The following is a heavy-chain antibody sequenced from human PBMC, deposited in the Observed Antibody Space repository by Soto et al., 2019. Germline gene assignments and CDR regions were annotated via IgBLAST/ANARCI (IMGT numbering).Heavy chain of an antibody. CDR1: GYTFTSYD. V-gene: IGHV1-8*01. Sequence: ASVRVSGKASGYTFTSYDINWVRQATGQGLEWMGWMNPSNGNTRYAQKFQGRVTITRNTSASTAYMELSSLRSEDTALYYCARDPARSSLVWFDPWGQGTLVTVSS. D-gene: IGHD6-6*01. CDR2: MNPSNGNT. J-gene: IGHJ5*02. CDR3: ARDPARSSLVWFDP.